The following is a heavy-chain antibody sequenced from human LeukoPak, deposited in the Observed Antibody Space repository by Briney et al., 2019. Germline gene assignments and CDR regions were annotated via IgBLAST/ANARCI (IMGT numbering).Heavy chain of an antibody. V-gene: IGHV1-46*01. CDR1: GYTFSSYY. CDR2: INPSGGST. Sequence: ASVKVSCKAFGYTFSSYYMHWVRQAPGQGPEWMGIINPSGGSTSYAQKFQGRVTMTRDTSTSTVYMELSRLRSDDTAVYYCARVGWQQLAIMSPAGPYGMDVWGQGTTVTVSS. CDR3: ARVGWQQLAIMSPAGPYGMDV. D-gene: IGHD6-13*01. J-gene: IGHJ6*02.